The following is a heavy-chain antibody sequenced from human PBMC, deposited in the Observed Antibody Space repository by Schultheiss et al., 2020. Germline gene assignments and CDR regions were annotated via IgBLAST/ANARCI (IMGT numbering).Heavy chain of an antibody. D-gene: IGHD3-22*01. Sequence: ASVKVSCKVSGYTLTELSMHWVRQAPGKGLEWMGGFDPEDGETIYAQKFQGRVTMTEDTSTDTAYMDLRSLRSDDTAVYYCARDLYESNGYYYGYWGQGTLVTVSS. CDR3: ARDLYESNGYYYGY. CDR2: FDPEDGET. V-gene: IGHV1-24*01. CDR1: GYTLTELS. J-gene: IGHJ4*02.